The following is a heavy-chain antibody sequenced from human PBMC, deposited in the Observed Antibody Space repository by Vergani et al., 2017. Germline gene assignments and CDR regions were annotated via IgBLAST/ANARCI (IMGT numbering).Heavy chain of an antibody. CDR3: STDKGARIAAAGDGGVNWFDP. V-gene: IGHV3-9*01. CDR1: GFTFDDYA. Sequence: EVQLVESGGGLVQPGRSLRLSCAASGFTFDDYAMHWVRQAPGKGLEWVSGISWNSGSIGYADSVKGRFTISRDNAKNSLYLQMNSLKTEDTAVYYCSTDKGARIAAAGDGGVNWFDPWGQGTLVTVSS. J-gene: IGHJ5*02. CDR2: ISWNSGSI. D-gene: IGHD6-13*01.